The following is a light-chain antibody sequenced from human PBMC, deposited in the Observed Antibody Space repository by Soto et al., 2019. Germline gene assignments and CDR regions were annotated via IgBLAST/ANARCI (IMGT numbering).Light chain of an antibody. CDR3: QQHNALPRT. CDR2: PAS. J-gene: IGKJ2*02. V-gene: IGKV1-9*01. Sequence: VDRVPIPCRASQGLSSSLDWYQQGPGKAPQLLIYPASTLQSGVPARFSGSGSGTEFTLTISSLQSEDFATYYCQQHNALPRTFGQGTKVDI. CDR1: QGLSSS.